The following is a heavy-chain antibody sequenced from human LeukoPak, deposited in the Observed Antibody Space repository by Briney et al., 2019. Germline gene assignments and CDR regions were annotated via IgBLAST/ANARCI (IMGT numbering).Heavy chain of an antibody. CDR1: GGSISSSSYY. J-gene: IGHJ3*02. D-gene: IGHD6-6*01. Sequence: SETLSLTCTVSGGSISSSSYYWGWIRQPPGKGLEWIGSIYYSGNTYYSPSLKSRVTISVDRSKNQFSLKLSSVTAADTAVYYCARTSIAARRASAFDIWGQGTMVTVSS. CDR3: ARTSIAARRASAFDI. CDR2: IYYSGNT. V-gene: IGHV4-39*07.